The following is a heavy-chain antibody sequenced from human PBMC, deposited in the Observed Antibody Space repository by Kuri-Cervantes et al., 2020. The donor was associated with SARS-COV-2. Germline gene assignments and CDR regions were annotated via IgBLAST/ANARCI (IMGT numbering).Heavy chain of an antibody. J-gene: IGHJ4*02. Sequence: GESLKISCAASGFTVSSNYMSWVRQAPGKGLEWVSVIYVKGRFTISRDNSKNTLYLQMNSLRAEDTAVYYCAKDRVYGDYQYFDYWGQGTLVTVSS. V-gene: IGHV3-53*01. CDR2: IY. D-gene: IGHD4-17*01. CDR1: GFTVSSNY. CDR3: AKDRVYGDYQYFDY.